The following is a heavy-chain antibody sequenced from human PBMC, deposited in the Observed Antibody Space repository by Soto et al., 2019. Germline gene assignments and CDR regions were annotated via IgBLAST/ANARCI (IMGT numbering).Heavy chain of an antibody. Sequence: QVQLVESGGGVVQPGRSLRLSCAASGFIFSDYGMHWVRQAPGKGLEWVAVIWYDGSNKYYAESAKGRFTITRDNSKNTAYLEMNSLRVDDTAVYYCARSDYYMDVWGTGTTVTVSS. J-gene: IGHJ6*03. V-gene: IGHV3-33*01. CDR3: ARSDYYMDV. CDR2: IWYDGSNK. CDR1: GFIFSDYG.